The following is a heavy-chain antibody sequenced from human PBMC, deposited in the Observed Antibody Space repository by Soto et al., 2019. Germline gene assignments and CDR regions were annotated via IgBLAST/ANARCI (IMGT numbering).Heavy chain of an antibody. CDR2: IGSGSRTI. J-gene: IGHJ4*02. Sequence: EVQLVESGGGLVQPGGSLRLSCAASGFTFSTYSMSWVRQAPGKRLEWVSYIGSGSRTIYYADSVKGRFTISRDNAKNSLYLQMNSLRAEDTAVYYCASTDRFDYWGQGTLVTVSS. CDR3: ASTDRFDY. CDR1: GFTFSTYS. V-gene: IGHV3-48*01.